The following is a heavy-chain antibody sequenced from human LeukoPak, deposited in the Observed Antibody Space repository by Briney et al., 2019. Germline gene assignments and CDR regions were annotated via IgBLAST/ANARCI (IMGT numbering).Heavy chain of an antibody. J-gene: IGHJ4*02. CDR1: FXXXY. CDR3: ARWXXGXXKXXGXXY. CDR2: INPSGNST. Sequence: FXXXYMHWVRQAPGQGXEWXGIINPSGNSTIYXQKFQGRVTMTRDMSTSTVYMELSSLRSEDTDVYYCARWXXGXXKXXGXXYWGQGTLVTVSS. V-gene: IGHV1-46*01.